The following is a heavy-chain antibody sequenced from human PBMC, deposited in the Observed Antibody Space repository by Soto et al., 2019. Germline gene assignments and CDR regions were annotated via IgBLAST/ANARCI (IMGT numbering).Heavy chain of an antibody. V-gene: IGHV4-34*01. CDR3: ARLGYSSSWKLLSYYYYGMDV. D-gene: IGHD6-13*01. Sequence: SETLSLTCAVYGGSFSGYYWSWIRQPPGKGLKNIGEINHSGSTNYNPSLKSRVTISVDTSKHQFSLKLSSVTAADAAVYYCARLGYSSSWKLLSYYYYGMDVWGQGTTVTVSS. CDR1: GGSFSGYY. J-gene: IGHJ6*02. CDR2: INHSGST.